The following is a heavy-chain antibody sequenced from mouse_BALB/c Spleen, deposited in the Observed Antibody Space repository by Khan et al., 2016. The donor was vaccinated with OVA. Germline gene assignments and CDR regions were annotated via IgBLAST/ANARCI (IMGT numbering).Heavy chain of an antibody. CDR3: ARADYYGQYAMDY. Sequence: QVRLQQSGPELVKPGASVRISCKAPGATFTGYYVHWVKQRPGQGLEWIGWIYPGNVNTKYNEKFRGKATLTADNSSSTAYMQLSRLTSEDSAVYCCARADYYGQYAMDYWGQGTSLTVSS. CDR1: GATFTGYY. CDR2: IYPGNVNT. V-gene: IGHV1S56*01. D-gene: IGHD1-1*01. J-gene: IGHJ4*01.